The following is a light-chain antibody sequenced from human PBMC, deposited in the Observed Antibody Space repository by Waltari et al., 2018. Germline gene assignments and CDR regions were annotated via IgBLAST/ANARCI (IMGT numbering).Light chain of an antibody. Sequence: IQLTQSPSSLSASVGDRVTITCRASQGISSSVAWYQQKPGKAPKLLIYSASSLQSGVPSRYGGSGSGTDFTLTIASLQPEDFATYYCQQVHDYPYTFGQGTRLEI. V-gene: IGKV1-9*01. J-gene: IGKJ2*01. CDR1: QGISSS. CDR3: QQVHDYPYT. CDR2: SAS.